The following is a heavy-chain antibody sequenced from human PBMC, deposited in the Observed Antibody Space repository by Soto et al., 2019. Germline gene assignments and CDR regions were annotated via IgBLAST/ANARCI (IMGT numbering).Heavy chain of an antibody. V-gene: IGHV3-33*01. J-gene: IGHJ3*02. CDR3: ARDSEEAGHVVVTAFDI. CDR2: IWYDGSNK. Sequence: GGSLRLSCAASGFTFSSYGMHWVRQAPGKGLEWVAVIWYDGSNKYYADSVKGRFTISRDNSKNTLYLQMNSLRAEDTAVYYCARDSEEAGHVVVTAFDIWGQGTMVTVS. D-gene: IGHD2-21*02. CDR1: GFTFSSYG.